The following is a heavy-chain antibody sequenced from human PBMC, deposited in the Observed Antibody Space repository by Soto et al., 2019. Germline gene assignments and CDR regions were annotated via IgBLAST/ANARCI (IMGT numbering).Heavy chain of an antibody. Sequence: PGGSLRLSCAASGFTFSSYSMNWVRQAPGKGLEWVSSISSSSSSYIYYADSVKGRFTISRDNAKNSLYLQMNSLRAEDTAVYYCARLYCSGGSCSMLYYYYYGMDVWGQGTTVTVSS. V-gene: IGHV3-21*01. CDR1: GFTFSSYS. CDR3: ARLYCSGGSCSMLYYYYYGMDV. D-gene: IGHD2-15*01. J-gene: IGHJ6*02. CDR2: ISSSSSSYI.